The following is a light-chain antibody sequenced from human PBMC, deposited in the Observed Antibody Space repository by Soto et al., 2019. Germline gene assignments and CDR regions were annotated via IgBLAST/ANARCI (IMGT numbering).Light chain of an antibody. CDR1: ESVSSSY. CDR2: GAS. Sequence: EIVLTQSPDTLSLSPGERATLSCRASESVSSSYLAWYQQKPGQAPRLLIFGASSRATGIPDRFSGSESGREFTLTISRLEPEDSALYYCHYYGTSPLAFGRGTKVEI. V-gene: IGKV3-20*01. J-gene: IGKJ4*01. CDR3: HYYGTSPLA.